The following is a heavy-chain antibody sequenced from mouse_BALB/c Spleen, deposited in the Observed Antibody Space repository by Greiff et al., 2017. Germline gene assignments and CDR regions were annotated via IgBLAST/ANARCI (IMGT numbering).Heavy chain of an antibody. V-gene: IGHV7-3*02. J-gene: IGHJ2*01. D-gene: IGHD1-1*01. CDR2: IRNKANGYTT. Sequence: EVQLVESGGGLVQPGGSLRLSCATSGFTFTDYYMSWVRQPPGKALEWLGFIRNKANGYTTEYSASVKGRFTISRDNSQSILYLQMNTLRAEDSATYYCARDYYGSSYVKYFDYWGQGTTRTVSS. CDR1: GFTFTDYY. CDR3: ARDYYGSSYVKYFDY.